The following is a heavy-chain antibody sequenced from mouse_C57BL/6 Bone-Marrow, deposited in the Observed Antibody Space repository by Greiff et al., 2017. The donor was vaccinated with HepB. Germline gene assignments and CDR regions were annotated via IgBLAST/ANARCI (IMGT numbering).Heavy chain of an antibody. CDR3: AIPYYYGSSPYAMDY. CDR1: GFSLTSYG. D-gene: IGHD1-1*01. V-gene: IGHV2-5*01. J-gene: IGHJ4*01. CDR2: IWRGGST. Sequence: QVQLKESGPGLVQPSQSLSITCTVSGFSLTSYGVHWVRQPPGKGLEWLGVIWRGGSTDYNAAFMSRLSITKDNSKSQVFFKMNSLQADDTAIYYCAIPYYYGSSPYAMDYWGQGTSVTVSS.